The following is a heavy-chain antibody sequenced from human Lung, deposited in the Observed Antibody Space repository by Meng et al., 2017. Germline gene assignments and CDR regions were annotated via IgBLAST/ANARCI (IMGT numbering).Heavy chain of an antibody. V-gene: IGHV1-2*06. CDR3: ARDGGNYDFDY. Sequence: VQLGPFGAEVKKPGASVKLSCRASGYTFIDAYVHWVRQAPGQGLEWMGRIIPSSGDANSAQKFLGRVTLTWDTSISTAYMELSSLRSDDTAIYYCARDGGNYDFDYWGQGTLVTVSS. CDR2: IIPSSGDA. CDR1: GYTFIDAY. J-gene: IGHJ4*02. D-gene: IGHD1-7*01.